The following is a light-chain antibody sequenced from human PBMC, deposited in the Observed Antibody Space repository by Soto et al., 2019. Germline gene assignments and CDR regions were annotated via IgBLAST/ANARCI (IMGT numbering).Light chain of an antibody. J-gene: IGKJ1*01. V-gene: IGKV3-20*01. CDR2: GAA. CDR1: QSVRSNY. Sequence: VLTQSPGTLSLSPGESAALSCRASQSVRSNYLAWYQQKPGQAPRLLIFGAASRATGIPDRFSGRGSGTDFTLTISRLEPEDFAVYYCQQYGSSSTFGQGTKVDIK. CDR3: QQYGSSST.